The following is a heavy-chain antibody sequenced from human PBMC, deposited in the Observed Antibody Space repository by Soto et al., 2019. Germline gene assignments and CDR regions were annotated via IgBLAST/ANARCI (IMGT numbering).Heavy chain of an antibody. V-gene: IGHV5-10-1*01. CDR2: IDPSDSYT. CDR3: ASFWGDHDGVANYYSGRDA. CDR1: GYSFTSYW. J-gene: IGHJ6*04. Sequence: PGESLKISCKGSGYSFTSYWISWVRQMPGRGLEWMGRIDPSDSYTNYSPSFQGHVTISADKSISTAYLQWSSLKASDTAMYYCASFWGDHDGVANYYSGRDAGGKGTTVTVP. D-gene: IGHD2-8*01.